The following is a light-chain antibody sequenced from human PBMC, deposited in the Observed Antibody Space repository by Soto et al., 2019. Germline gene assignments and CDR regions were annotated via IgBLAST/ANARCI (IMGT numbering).Light chain of an antibody. J-gene: IGLJ2*01. V-gene: IGLV1-47*01. Sequence: QSVLTQPPSASGTPGQRVTISCSGSSSNIGSNYVYWYQQLPGTAPKLLIYRNNQRPSGVPDRFSGSKSGPSASLAISGLRSEDEADYYCAAWDDSLSGVVFGGGTQLTCL. CDR1: SSNIGSNY. CDR3: AAWDDSLSGVV. CDR2: RNN.